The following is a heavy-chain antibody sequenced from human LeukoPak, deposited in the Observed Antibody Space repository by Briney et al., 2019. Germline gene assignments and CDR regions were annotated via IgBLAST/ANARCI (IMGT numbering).Heavy chain of an antibody. CDR3: ARETYYYDSSGFDY. Sequence: SETLSLTCTVSGDSISNSYWSWIRQPPGKGLEWIGYIYYSGSTNYNPSLKSRVTISVDTSKNQFSLKLSSVTAADTAVYYCARETYYYDSSGFDYWGQGTLVTVSS. CDR2: IYYSGST. V-gene: IGHV4-59*12. CDR1: GDSISNSY. J-gene: IGHJ4*02. D-gene: IGHD3-22*01.